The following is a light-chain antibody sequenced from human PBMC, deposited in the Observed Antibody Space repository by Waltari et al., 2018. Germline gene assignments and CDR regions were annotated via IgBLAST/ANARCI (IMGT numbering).Light chain of an antibody. CDR1: SRYIGFYNY. CDR2: DVS. J-gene: IGLJ3*02. Sequence: QSALTQPTSVSGSPGQSLTISCTGPSRYIGFYNYVSWYQQYPGKVPQLLIYDVSDRPSGVSSRFSGSKSGNTASLTISGLQADDEADYYCNSYTGSSSWVFGGGTKLTVL. CDR3: NSYTGSSSWV. V-gene: IGLV2-14*01.